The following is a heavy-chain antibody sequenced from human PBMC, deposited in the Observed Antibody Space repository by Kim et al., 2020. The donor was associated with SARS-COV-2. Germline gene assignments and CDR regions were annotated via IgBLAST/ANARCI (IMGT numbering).Heavy chain of an antibody. J-gene: IGHJ6*02. V-gene: IGHV3-33*01. CDR3: ARDSRTYYDFWSGYGDDYYGMDV. CDR2: IWYDGSNK. Sequence: GGSLRLSCAASGFTFSSYGMHWVRQAPGKGLEWVAVIWYDGSNKYYADSVKGRFTISRDNSKNTLYLQMNSLRAEDTAVYYCARDSRTYYDFWSGYGDDYYGMDVWGQGTTVTGSS. CDR1: GFTFSSYG. D-gene: IGHD3-3*01.